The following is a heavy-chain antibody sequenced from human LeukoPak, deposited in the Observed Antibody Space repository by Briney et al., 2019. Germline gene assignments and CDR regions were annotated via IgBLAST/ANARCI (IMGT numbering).Heavy chain of an antibody. Sequence: QSGGSLRLSCAASGFTFSSYAMHWVRQAPGKGLEWVAVISYDGSNKYYADSVKGRFTISRDNSKNTLYLQMNSLRAEDTALYYCVKDGSTVTTPDFWGQGTLVIVSS. J-gene: IGHJ1*01. CDR2: ISYDGSNK. D-gene: IGHD4-17*01. CDR1: GFTFSSYA. V-gene: IGHV3-30-3*01. CDR3: VKDGSTVTTPDF.